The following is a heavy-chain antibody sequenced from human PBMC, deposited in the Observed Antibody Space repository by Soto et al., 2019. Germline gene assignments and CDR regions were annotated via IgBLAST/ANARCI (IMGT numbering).Heavy chain of an antibody. D-gene: IGHD4-17*01. V-gene: IGHV4-34*01. CDR1: GGSFSGYY. Sequence: SETLSLTCAVYGGSFSGYYWTWIRQPPGTGLEWIGDINHSGSTNYNPSLKSRVTISVDTSKNQFSLKLSSVTAADTAVYYCARAYGDYVFDYWGQGTLVTVSS. CDR2: INHSGST. J-gene: IGHJ4*02. CDR3: ARAYGDYVFDY.